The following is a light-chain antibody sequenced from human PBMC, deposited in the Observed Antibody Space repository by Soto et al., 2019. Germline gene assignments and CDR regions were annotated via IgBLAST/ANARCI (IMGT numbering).Light chain of an antibody. Sequence: QDVVTQEPSLTVSPGGTFNLTCGSSTGPVTSGHYPYWFQQKPGQAPRTLIYDTNNKHSWTPARFSGSLLGGKAALTLSGAQPEDEAEYYCLLSYSGAQSGVFGTRTKVTVL. V-gene: IGLV7-46*01. CDR3: LLSYSGAQSGV. J-gene: IGLJ1*01. CDR2: DTN. CDR1: TGPVTSGHY.